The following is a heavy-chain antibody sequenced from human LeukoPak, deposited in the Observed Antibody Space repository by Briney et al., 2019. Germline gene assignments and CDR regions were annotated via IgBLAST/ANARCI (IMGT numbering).Heavy chain of an antibody. Sequence: SETLSLTCTVSGYSISSGYYWGWIRQPPGKGLEWIGSIYYSGSTYYNPSLKSRVTISVDTSKNQFSLKLSSVTAADTAVYYCARQDYGDYGTSDYWGQGTLVTVSS. D-gene: IGHD4-17*01. CDR3: ARQDYGDYGTSDY. CDR1: GYSISSGYY. CDR2: IYYSGST. V-gene: IGHV4-38-2*02. J-gene: IGHJ4*02.